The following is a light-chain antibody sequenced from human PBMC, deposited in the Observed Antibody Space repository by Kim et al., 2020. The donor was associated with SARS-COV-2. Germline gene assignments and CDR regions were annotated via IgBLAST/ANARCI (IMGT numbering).Light chain of an antibody. CDR2: EVN. CDR1: SSDVGIYNL. Sequence: QSALTQPASVSGSPGQSITISCTGTSSDVGIYNLVSWYQQHPGKAPKVMIYEVNKRPSGVSNRFSGSKSGNTASLTISGLQAEDEADYYCCSYAGSSTYVVFGGGTQLTVL. CDR3: CSYAGSSTYVV. V-gene: IGLV2-23*02. J-gene: IGLJ2*01.